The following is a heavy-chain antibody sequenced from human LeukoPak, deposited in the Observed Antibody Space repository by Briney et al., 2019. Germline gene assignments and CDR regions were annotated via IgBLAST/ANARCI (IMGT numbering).Heavy chain of an antibody. V-gene: IGHV3-21*01. CDR2: ISSSSSYI. CDR3: ARGLRWLQFNRGFVY. J-gene: IGHJ4*02. D-gene: IGHD5-24*01. Sequence: GGSLRLSCAASGFTFSSYSMNWVRQAPGKGLEWVSSISSSSSYIYYADSVKGRFTISRDNAKNSLYLQMNSLRAEDTAVYYCARGLRWLQFNRGFVYWGQGTLVTVSS. CDR1: GFTFSSYS.